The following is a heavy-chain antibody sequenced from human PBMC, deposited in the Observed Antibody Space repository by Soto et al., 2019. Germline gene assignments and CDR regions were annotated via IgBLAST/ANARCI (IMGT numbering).Heavy chain of an antibody. CDR2: ISPIFGTA. CDR1: GGTFSSYA. D-gene: IGHD3-22*01. Sequence: GASVKVSCKASGGTFSSYAISWVRQAPGQGLEWMGGISPIFGTANYAQKFQGRVTITADESTSTAYMELSSLRSEDTAVYYCAREDLPYDSSGYYYNWFDPWGQGTLVTVSS. J-gene: IGHJ5*02. V-gene: IGHV1-69*13. CDR3: AREDLPYDSSGYYYNWFDP.